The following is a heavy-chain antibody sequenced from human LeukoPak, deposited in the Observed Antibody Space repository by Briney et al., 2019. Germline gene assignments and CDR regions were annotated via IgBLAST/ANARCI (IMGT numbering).Heavy chain of an antibody. D-gene: IGHD3-22*01. V-gene: IGHV1-18*01. Sequence: ASVKVSCKASGYTFTSYGISWVRQAPGQGLEWMGWISAYNGSTNYAQKLQGRVTMTTDTYTSTAYMELSRLRSDDTAVYYCANNYYDSSGRPDDAFDIWGQGTMVTVSS. CDR3: ANNYYDSSGRPDDAFDI. J-gene: IGHJ3*02. CDR1: GYTFTSYG. CDR2: ISAYNGST.